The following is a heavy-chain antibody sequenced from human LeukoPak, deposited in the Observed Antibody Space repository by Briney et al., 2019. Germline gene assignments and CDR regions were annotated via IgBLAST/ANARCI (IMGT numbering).Heavy chain of an antibody. J-gene: IGHJ4*02. CDR3: ARGRWFGELFYAPYDY. CDR1: GGSFSGYY. D-gene: IGHD3-10*01. CDR2: INHSRRT. V-gene: IGHV4-34*01. Sequence: PSETLSLTCAVYGGSFSGYYWSWIRQPPGKGREGIGEINHSRRTNDNPSLKSRVTIPLDTSQTQSSLKLRSVTAADTAVYYCARGRWFGELFYAPYDYWGQGTLVTVSS.